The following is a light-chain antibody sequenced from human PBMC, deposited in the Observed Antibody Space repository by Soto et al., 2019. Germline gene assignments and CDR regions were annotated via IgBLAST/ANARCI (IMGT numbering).Light chain of an antibody. CDR3: QQDNSLWT. J-gene: IGKJ1*01. Sequence: QITRSASTVSASGGDRVTITCRTSQSTSSWLAWYQQQPEKAPKLLIYDASRLESGVRSRFSGSESGTEFTLTISGVEPEDFATYYCQQDNSLWTFGQGTKV. CDR1: QSTSSW. V-gene: IGKV1-5*01. CDR2: DAS.